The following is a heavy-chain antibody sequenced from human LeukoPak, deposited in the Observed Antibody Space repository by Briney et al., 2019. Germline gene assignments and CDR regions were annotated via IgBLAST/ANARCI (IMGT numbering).Heavy chain of an antibody. CDR1: GYTFTSYG. CDR2: ISAYNAYT. D-gene: IGHD6-19*01. J-gene: IGHJ5*02. CDR3: ARPTVAGRRDWFDP. V-gene: IGHV1-18*01. Sequence: SVKVSCKASGYTFTSYGISWVRQAPGQGLEWVGWISAYNAYTNYTQKLQGRVTMTTDTSTSTAYMELRSLRSDDTAVYYCARPTVAGRRDWFDPWGQGTLVTVSS.